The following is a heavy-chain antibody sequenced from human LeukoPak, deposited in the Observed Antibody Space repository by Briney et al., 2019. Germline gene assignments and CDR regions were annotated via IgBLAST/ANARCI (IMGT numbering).Heavy chain of an antibody. Sequence: SETLSLTCAVYGGSFSGYYWSWIRQPPGKGLEWIGEINHSGSTNYNPSLKSRVTISVDTSKNQFSLKLSSVTAADTAVYYCARTAAWARGYFDYWGQGTLVTVSS. CDR2: INHSGST. J-gene: IGHJ4*02. V-gene: IGHV4-34*01. CDR1: GGSFSGYY. CDR3: ARTAAWARGYFDY. D-gene: IGHD3-16*01.